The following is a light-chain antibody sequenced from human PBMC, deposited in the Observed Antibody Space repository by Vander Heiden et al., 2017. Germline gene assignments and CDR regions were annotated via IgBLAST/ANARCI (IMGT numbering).Light chain of an antibody. Sequence: DIQMTQSPSSLSASVGDRVTITCRASQSISSYLNWFQQKPGTAPKLLIYAASSLQSGVPSRFSGSGSGTDFTLTISSLQPEDFATYSCQQSYSTPFTFGSGTKVDIK. CDR2: AAS. CDR3: QQSYSTPFT. J-gene: IGKJ3*01. CDR1: QSISSY. V-gene: IGKV1-39*01.